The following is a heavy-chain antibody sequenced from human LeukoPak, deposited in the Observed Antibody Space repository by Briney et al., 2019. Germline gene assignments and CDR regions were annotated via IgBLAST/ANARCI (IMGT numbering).Heavy chain of an antibody. CDR2: ISYDGSNK. Sequence: GGSLRLSCAASGFTFSSYAMHWVRQAPGKGLEWVAVISYDGSNKYYADSVKGRFTISRDNSKNTLYLQMISLRAEDTAVYYCGRGFYFDWLPYYFDYWGQGTLVTVSS. CDR3: GRGFYFDWLPYYFDY. J-gene: IGHJ4*02. CDR1: GFTFSSYA. V-gene: IGHV3-30*04. D-gene: IGHD3-9*01.